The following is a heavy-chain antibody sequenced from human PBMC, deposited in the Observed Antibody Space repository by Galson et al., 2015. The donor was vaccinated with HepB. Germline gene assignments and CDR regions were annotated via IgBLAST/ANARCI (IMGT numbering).Heavy chain of an antibody. CDR1: GFTFSSYG. J-gene: IGHJ1*01. CDR2: IWYDGSNK. Sequence: SLRLSCAASGFTFSSYGMHWVRQAPGKGLEWVAVIWYDGSNKYYADSVKGRFTISRDNSKNTLCLQMNSLRAEDTAVYYCATRSGASGWYSYFQHWGQGTLVTVSS. CDR3: ATRSGASGWYSYFQH. V-gene: IGHV3-33*08. D-gene: IGHD6-19*01.